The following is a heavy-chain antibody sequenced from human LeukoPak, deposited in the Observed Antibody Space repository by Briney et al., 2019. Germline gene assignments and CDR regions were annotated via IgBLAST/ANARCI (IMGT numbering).Heavy chain of an antibody. CDR2: INPNSGGT. CDR1: GYTFIVNY. J-gene: IGHJ4*02. CDR3: ARKPGAYDSSGYLFDY. D-gene: IGHD3-22*01. V-gene: IGHV1-2*02. Sequence: ASVRVSCKASGYTFIVNYIHWVRQAPGQGLEWMGWINPNSGGTNYAQKFQGRVTMTRDTSISTAYMELSRLRSDDTAVYYCARKPGAYDSSGYLFDYWGQGTLVTVSS.